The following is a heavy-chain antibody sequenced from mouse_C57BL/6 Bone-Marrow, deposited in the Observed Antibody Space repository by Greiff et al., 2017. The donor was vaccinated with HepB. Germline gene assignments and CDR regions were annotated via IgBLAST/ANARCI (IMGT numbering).Heavy chain of an antibody. Sequence: VKLLQPGAELVKPGASVKLSCKASGYTFTSYWMHWVKQRPGRGLEWIGRIDPNSGGTKYNEKFKSKATLTVDKPSSTAYMQLSSLTSEDSAVYYCARDYGSSYGAMDYWGQGTSVTVSS. V-gene: IGHV1-72*01. J-gene: IGHJ4*01. D-gene: IGHD1-1*01. CDR3: ARDYGSSYGAMDY. CDR2: IDPNSGGT. CDR1: GYTFTSYW.